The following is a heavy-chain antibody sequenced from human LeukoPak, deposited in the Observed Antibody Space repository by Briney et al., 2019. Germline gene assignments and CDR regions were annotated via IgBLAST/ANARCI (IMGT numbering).Heavy chain of an antibody. CDR2: IYPGDSDT. D-gene: IGHD6-6*01. CDR1: GYSFTNYW. CDR3: ARSRDYSSSYYFDY. Sequence: GESLKISCKGSGYSFTNYWIAWVRQMPGKGLEWMGIIYPGDSDTRYSPSFQGQVAISADKSINTAYLQWSSLKASDTAMYYCARSRDYSSSYYFDYWGQGTLVTVSA. V-gene: IGHV5-51*01. J-gene: IGHJ4*02.